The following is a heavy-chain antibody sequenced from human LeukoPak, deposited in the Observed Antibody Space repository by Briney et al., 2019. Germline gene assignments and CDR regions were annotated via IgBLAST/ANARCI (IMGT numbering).Heavy chain of an antibody. J-gene: IGHJ3*02. CDR2: ISAYNGNT. CDR1: GYTFTTYG. D-gene: IGHD1-26*01. CDR3: ASSWELLDAFDI. V-gene: IGHV1-18*01. Sequence: ASVKVSCKASGYTFTTYGISWVRQAPGQGLEWMGWISAYNGNTNYAQKLQGRVTMTTDTSTSTAYMELRSLRSEDTAVYYCASSWELLDAFDIWGQGTMVTVSS.